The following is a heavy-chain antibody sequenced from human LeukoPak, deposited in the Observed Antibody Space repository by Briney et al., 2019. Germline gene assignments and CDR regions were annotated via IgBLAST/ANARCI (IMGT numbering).Heavy chain of an antibody. CDR3: ARGYYDFPY. J-gene: IGHJ4*02. Sequence: SETLSLTCTVSGASISSYYWSWIRQPPGKGLEWIGYIYYTGSTNYNPSPKSRVTISVDTSKNQFSLKLSSVTAADTAVYYCARGYYDFPYWGQGTLVTVSS. V-gene: IGHV4-59*01. CDR1: GASISSYY. D-gene: IGHD3-3*01. CDR2: IYYTGST.